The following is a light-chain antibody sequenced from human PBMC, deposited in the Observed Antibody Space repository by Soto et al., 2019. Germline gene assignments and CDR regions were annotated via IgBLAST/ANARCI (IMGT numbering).Light chain of an antibody. J-gene: IGLJ2*01. V-gene: IGLV1-40*01. CDR2: DNI. CDR3: QSYDSSLSTI. Sequence: QAVVTQPPSVSGAPGQRVTISCTGSSSNIGAGYDVHWYQQLPGTAPKLLIYDNINRPSGVPDRFYGSKSGTSASLAITGLQAEDEADYYCQSYDSSLSTIFGGGTKLTVL. CDR1: SSNIGAGYD.